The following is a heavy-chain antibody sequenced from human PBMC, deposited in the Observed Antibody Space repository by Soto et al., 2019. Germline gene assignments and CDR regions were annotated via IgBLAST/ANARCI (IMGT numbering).Heavy chain of an antibody. J-gene: IGHJ6*02. CDR1: GGSISSGGYY. D-gene: IGHD3-22*01. CDR3: ARGVVIRDYYYYGMDV. V-gene: IGHV4-31*03. Sequence: PSETLSLTCTVSGGSISSGGYYWSWIRQHPGKGLEWIGYIYYSGSTYYNPSLKSRVTISVDTSKNQFSLKLSSVTAADTAVYYCARGVVIRDYYYYGMDVWGQGTTVTVSS. CDR2: IYYSGST.